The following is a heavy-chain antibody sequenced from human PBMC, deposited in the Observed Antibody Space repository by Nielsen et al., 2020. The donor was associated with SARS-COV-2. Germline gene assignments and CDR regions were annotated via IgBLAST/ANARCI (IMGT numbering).Heavy chain of an antibody. CDR2: ISYDGSNK. V-gene: IGHV3-30*18. Sequence: WIRQPPGEGLEWVAVISYDGSNKYYADSVKGRFTISRDNSKNTLYLQMNSLRAEDTAVYYCAKTGPPLLWFGELLSWGQGTLVTVSS. D-gene: IGHD3-10*01. J-gene: IGHJ5*02. CDR3: AKTGPPLLWFGELLS.